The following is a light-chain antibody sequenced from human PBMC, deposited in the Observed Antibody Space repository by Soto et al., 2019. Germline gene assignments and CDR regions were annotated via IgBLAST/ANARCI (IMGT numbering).Light chain of an antibody. CDR2: LNSDGSH. V-gene: IGLV4-69*01. CDR1: SGHSSYA. CDR3: QTWGTGIAV. J-gene: IGLJ7*01. Sequence: SLGASVKLTCTLSSGHSSYAIAWHQQQPEKGPRYLMKLNSDGSHSKGDGIPDRFSGSSSGAERYLTISSLQSEDEADYYCQTWGTGIAVFGGGTQLTVL.